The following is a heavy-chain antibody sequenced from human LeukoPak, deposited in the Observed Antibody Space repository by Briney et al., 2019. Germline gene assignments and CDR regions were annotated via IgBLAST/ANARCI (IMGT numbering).Heavy chain of an antibody. CDR1: GFTFSSYA. J-gene: IGHJ4*02. CDR2: ISGSGGST. V-gene: IGHV3-23*01. D-gene: IGHD5-18*01. Sequence: TGGSLSLSCAASGFTFSSYATSWVRQAPGKGLEWVSAISGSGGSTYYADSVKGRFTISRDNSKNTLYLQMNSLRAEDTAVYYCARRGTWIQLVDYWGQGTLVTVSS. CDR3: ARRGTWIQLVDY.